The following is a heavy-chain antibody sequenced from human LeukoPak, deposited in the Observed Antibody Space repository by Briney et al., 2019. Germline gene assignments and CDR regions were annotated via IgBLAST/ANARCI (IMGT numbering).Heavy chain of an antibody. Sequence: SETLSLTCTVSGGSISNYYWNWIRQPPGKGLEWIGYIYYSGTTNYNPSLKSRVSMSVDTSKNLFSLKLNSVTAADTAVYYCARSEGWLRPYYFDYWGQGTLVTVSS. CDR2: IYYSGTT. V-gene: IGHV4-59*01. J-gene: IGHJ4*02. D-gene: IGHD3-9*01. CDR3: ARSEGWLRPYYFDY. CDR1: GGSISNYY.